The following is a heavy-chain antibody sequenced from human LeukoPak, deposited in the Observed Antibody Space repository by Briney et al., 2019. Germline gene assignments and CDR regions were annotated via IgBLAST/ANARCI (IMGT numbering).Heavy chain of an antibody. V-gene: IGHV4-4*07. CDR2: IFTSGTT. Sequence: SETLSLTCTVSGDSISPYYWNWIRQPAGKGLEWIGRIFTSGTTNYNPSLKSRVTVSADTSKNQLSLKLSSVTAADTAVYYCARGSPYSSSWFAFWGQGTLVTVSS. CDR1: GDSISPYY. CDR3: ARGSPYSSSWFAF. D-gene: IGHD6-13*01. J-gene: IGHJ4*02.